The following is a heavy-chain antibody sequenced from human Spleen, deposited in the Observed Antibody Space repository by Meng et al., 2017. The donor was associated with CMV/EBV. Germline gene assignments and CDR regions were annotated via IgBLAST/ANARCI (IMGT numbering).Heavy chain of an antibody. D-gene: IGHD3-10*01. J-gene: IGHJ4*02. CDR2: ISGSGDYT. V-gene: IGHV3-23*01. CDR1: RFSCSSST. CDR3: ARGRIVSFGEFDY. Sequence: CAYSRFSCSSSTMIWLRHAPGKGLEWVSSISGSGDYTHYADSVKGRFTISRDNSKTTMYLQMSSLRAEDTAVYYCARGRIVSFGEFDYWGQGTLVTVSS.